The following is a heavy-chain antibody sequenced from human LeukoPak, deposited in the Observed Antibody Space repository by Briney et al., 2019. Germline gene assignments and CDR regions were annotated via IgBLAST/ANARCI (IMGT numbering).Heavy chain of an antibody. V-gene: IGHV4-61*02. CDR3: ARVTIFGVTPGYMDV. D-gene: IGHD3-3*01. CDR1: GGSISSGSYY. J-gene: IGHJ6*03. CDR2: IYTSGST. Sequence: SETLSPTCTVSGGSISSGSYYWSWIRQPAGKGLEWIGRIYTSGSTNYNPSLKSRVTISVDTSKNQFSLKLSSVTAADTAVYYCARVTIFGVTPGYMDVWGKGTTVTVSS.